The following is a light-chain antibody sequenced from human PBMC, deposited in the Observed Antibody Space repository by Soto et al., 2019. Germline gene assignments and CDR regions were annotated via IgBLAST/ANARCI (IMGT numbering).Light chain of an antibody. J-gene: IGKJ1*01. CDR1: QSVSSSY. CDR2: DTS. CDR3: QQYGNSPTWT. V-gene: IGKV3-20*01. Sequence: EIVLTQSPGTLSLSPGERATLSCRASQSVSSSYLAWYQQKPGQAPRLLIYDTSSRATGIPDRFSGSGSGTDFTLTISRLEPEDFAVYYCQQYGNSPTWTFGQGTKVEIK.